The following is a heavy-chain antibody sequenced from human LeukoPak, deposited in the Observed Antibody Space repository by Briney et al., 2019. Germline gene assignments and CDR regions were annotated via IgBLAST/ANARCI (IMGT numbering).Heavy chain of an antibody. D-gene: IGHD2-15*01. J-gene: IGHJ4*02. V-gene: IGHV3-74*01. CDR2: INSGGSST. CDR1: GFTFSRYW. CDR3: ARSPYDCSGSSCYPDYFDY. Sequence: GGSLRLSCAASGFTFSRYWMHWVRQAPGKGLVWVSRINSGGSSTSYADSVKGRFTISRDNAKNTLYLQMNSLRAEDTAVYYCARSPYDCSGSSCYPDYFDYWAREPWSPSPQ.